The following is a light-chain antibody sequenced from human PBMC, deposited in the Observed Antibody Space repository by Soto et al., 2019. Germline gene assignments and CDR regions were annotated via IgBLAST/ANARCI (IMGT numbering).Light chain of an antibody. CDR2: DAS. Sequence: DILLTQSPATLSLSPGEGATLSCRASQSFSGYLAWYQQKPGQAPRLLIYDASKRATGIPARFSGRGSGTDFTLTISSLGPEDFAVYYCQQRRNWPPVITFGQGTGLEIK. CDR3: QQRRNWPPVIT. CDR1: QSFSGY. V-gene: IGKV3-11*01. J-gene: IGKJ5*01.